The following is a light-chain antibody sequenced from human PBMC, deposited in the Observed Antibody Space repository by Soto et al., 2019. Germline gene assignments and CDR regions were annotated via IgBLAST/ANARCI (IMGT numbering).Light chain of an antibody. Sequence: EIGMTQSPATLSVSPVEGATISCGASHRVNTYLAWYQQRPGQAPRLLIYDASTRATGIPARFSGSGSGTEFTLTISSLQSEDFAVYYCQQYNNWPLTFGGGTKVDI. V-gene: IGKV3-15*01. CDR1: HRVNTY. CDR3: QQYNNWPLT. J-gene: IGKJ4*01. CDR2: DAS.